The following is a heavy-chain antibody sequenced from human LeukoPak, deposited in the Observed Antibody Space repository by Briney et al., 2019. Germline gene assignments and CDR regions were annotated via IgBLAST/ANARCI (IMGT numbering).Heavy chain of an antibody. D-gene: IGHD3-22*01. CDR1: GVTLSPYG. V-gene: IGHV3-30*18. CDR2: ISYDGSNK. J-gene: IGHJ4*02. CDR3: AKDSIETMIVVVPFDY. Sequence: GGSLRLSCAASGVTLSPYGMHWVRQAPGKGLEWVAVISYDGSNKYYADSVKGRFTISRDNSKNTLYLQMNSLRAEDTAVYYCAKDSIETMIVVVPFDYWGQGTLVTVSS.